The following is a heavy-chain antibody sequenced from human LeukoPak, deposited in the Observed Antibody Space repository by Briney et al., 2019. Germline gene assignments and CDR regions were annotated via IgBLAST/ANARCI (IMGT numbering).Heavy chain of an antibody. V-gene: IGHV3-23*01. CDR2: ISGSGGST. D-gene: IGHD4-23*01. Sequence: GGSLRLSCAASGFTFSSYAMSWVRQAPGKGLEWVSAISGSGGSTYYADSVKGRFTISRDNSKNTLYLQMNSLGAEDAAVYYCAKRWIPVFDYWGQGTLVTVSS. CDR3: AKRWIPVFDY. J-gene: IGHJ4*02. CDR1: GFTFSSYA.